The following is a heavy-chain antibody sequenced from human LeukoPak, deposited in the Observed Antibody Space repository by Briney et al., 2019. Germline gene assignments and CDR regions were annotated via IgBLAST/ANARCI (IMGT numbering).Heavy chain of an antibody. CDR3: AKDPDCGGDCYPLGYFDY. Sequence: GGSLRPSCAASGFTFSSYGMHWVRQAPGKGLEWVAVISYDGSNKYYADSVKGRFTISRDNSKNTLYLQMNSLRAEDTAVYYCAKDPDCGGDCYPLGYFDYWGQGTLVTVSS. CDR1: GFTFSSYG. J-gene: IGHJ4*02. V-gene: IGHV3-30*18. CDR2: ISYDGSNK. D-gene: IGHD2-21*02.